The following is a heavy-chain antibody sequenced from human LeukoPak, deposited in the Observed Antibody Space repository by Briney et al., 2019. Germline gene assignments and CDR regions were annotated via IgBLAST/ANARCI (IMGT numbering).Heavy chain of an antibody. V-gene: IGHV3-9*01. D-gene: IGHD6-13*01. CDR2: ISWNSGSI. J-gene: IGHJ3*02. CDR1: GLTFDDYA. Sequence: GGSLRLSCAASGLTFDDYAMHWVRQAPGKGLEWVSGISWNSGSIGYADSVKGRFTISRDNAKNSLYLQMNSLRAEDTALYYCAKHAQRTTGYSSSWPPGAFGIWGQGTMVTVSS. CDR3: AKHAQRTTGYSSSWPPGAFGI.